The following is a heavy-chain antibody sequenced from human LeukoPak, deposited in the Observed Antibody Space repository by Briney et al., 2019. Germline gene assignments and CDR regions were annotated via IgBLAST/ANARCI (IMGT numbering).Heavy chain of an antibody. J-gene: IGHJ4*02. CDR3: ARDRRDGYNLYYFDL. CDR1: GGSIYSGSYY. CDR2: IYTSGST. Sequence: PSETLSLTCTVSGGSIYSGSYYWRWIRQPAGKGLEWIARIYTSGSTNYNPSLKSRVTISVGTSKNQFSLKLSSVTAADTAVYYCARDRRDGYNLYYFDLWGQGTLVTVSS. D-gene: IGHD5-24*01. V-gene: IGHV4-61*02.